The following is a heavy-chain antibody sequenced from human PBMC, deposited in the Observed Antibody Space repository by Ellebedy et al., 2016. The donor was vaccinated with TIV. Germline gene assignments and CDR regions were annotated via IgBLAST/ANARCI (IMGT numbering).Heavy chain of an antibody. CDR3: ARGGLRGVILTLVDY. Sequence: SETLSLXXTVSGGSISSYYWSWIRQHPGKGLEWIGYIYYSGSTYYNPSLKSRVTISVDTSKNQFSLKLSSVTAADTAVYYCARGGLRGVILTLVDYWGQGTLVTVSS. D-gene: IGHD3-10*01. CDR1: GGSISSYY. CDR2: IYYSGST. J-gene: IGHJ4*02. V-gene: IGHV4-59*06.